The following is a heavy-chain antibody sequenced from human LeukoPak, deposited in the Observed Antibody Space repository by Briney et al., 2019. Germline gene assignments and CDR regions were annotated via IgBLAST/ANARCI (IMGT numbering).Heavy chain of an antibody. Sequence: GGSLRLSCAASGFTFSDYNMNWVRQAPGKGLEWVSVISSSSTYIYYADSVKGRFTISRDNAKNSLYLQMNSLRAEDTAVYYRARVSTAVSLAIDYWGQGTLVTVST. J-gene: IGHJ4*02. CDR1: GFTFSDYN. CDR2: ISSSSTYI. CDR3: ARVSTAVSLAIDY. V-gene: IGHV3-21*06. D-gene: IGHD6-13*01.